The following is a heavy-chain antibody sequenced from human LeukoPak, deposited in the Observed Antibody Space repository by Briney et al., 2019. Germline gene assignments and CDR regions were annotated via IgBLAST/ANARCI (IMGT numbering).Heavy chain of an antibody. J-gene: IGHJ4*02. CDR1: GFTFDDYA. D-gene: IGHD3-9*01. V-gene: IGHV3-9*01. CDR2: ISWNSGSI. Sequence: GGSLRLSCAASGFTFDDYAMHWVRQAPGKGLEWVSGISWNSGSIGYADSVKGRFTISRDNAKNSLYLQMNSLRAEDTALCYCAKDGRTRYFDWLDYWGQGTLVTVSS. CDR3: AKDGRTRYFDWLDY.